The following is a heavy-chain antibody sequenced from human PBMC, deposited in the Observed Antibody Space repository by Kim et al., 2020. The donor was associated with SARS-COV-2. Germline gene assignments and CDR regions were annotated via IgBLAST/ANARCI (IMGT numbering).Heavy chain of an antibody. J-gene: IGHJ5*02. Sequence: NPPLESRVTIAVDTSKNQLSLKRSSVTAADTAVYYCARGSTTPLNWFDPWGQGTLVTVSS. CDR3: ARGSTTPLNWFDP. V-gene: IGHV4-59*09. D-gene: IGHD4-17*01.